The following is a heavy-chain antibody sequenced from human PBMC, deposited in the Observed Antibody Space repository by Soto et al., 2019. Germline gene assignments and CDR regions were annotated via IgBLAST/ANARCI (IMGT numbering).Heavy chain of an antibody. D-gene: IGHD3-10*01. V-gene: IGHV4-30-2*01. Sequence: SETLSLTCAVSGGSISSGGYSWSWIRQPPGKGLEWIGYIYHSRSTYYNPSLKSRVTISVDRSKNQFSLKLSSVTAADTAVYYCARPGSRSYSDYWGQGTLVTVSS. J-gene: IGHJ4*02. CDR2: IYHSRST. CDR3: ARPGSRSYSDY. CDR1: GGSISSGGYS.